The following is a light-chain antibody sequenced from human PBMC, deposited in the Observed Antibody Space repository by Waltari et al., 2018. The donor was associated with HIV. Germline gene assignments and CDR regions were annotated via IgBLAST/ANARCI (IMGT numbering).Light chain of an antibody. CDR3: QQLNSYPLT. Sequence: DIQLTQSPSFLSASVGDRVTITCRASQGISSYLAWYQQKPGKAPNLLIYAASTLQYGVPSRFSGSGSGTEFTLTINSLQPEDFATYYCQQLNSYPLTFGGGTKVEIK. V-gene: IGKV1-9*01. CDR1: QGISSY. CDR2: AAS. J-gene: IGKJ4*01.